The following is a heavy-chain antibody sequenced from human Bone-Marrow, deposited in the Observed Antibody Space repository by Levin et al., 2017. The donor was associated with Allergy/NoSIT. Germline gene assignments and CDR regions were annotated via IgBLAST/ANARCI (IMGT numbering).Heavy chain of an antibody. CDR2: ISGSGDGT. CDR1: GFTFDNYA. CDR3: AKADCGGSGCKRLDY. D-gene: IGHD2-21*01. V-gene: IGHV3-23*01. Sequence: QTGGSLRLSCAASGFTFDNYALHWGRQAPGKGLEWVSLISGSGDGTHYADSVKGRFTSSRDNSKNTLYLQMNSLTVEDTAIYYCAKADCGGSGCKRLDYWGQGTLVTVSS. J-gene: IGHJ4*02.